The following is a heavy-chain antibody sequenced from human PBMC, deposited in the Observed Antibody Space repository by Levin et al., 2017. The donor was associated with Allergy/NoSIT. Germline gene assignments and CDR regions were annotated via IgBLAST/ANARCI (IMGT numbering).Heavy chain of an antibody. CDR3: ARALFEGEPARPDELDS. Sequence: SETLSLTCTVSGGSISSYYWSWIRQPPGKGLEWIGYIYYSGSTNYNPSLKSRVTISVDTSKSQFSLKLTSVTAADTAVYYCARALFEGEPARPDELDSWGQGTLVTVSS. CDR1: GGSISSYY. D-gene: IGHD6-6*01. V-gene: IGHV4-59*01. J-gene: IGHJ4*02. CDR2: IYYSGST.